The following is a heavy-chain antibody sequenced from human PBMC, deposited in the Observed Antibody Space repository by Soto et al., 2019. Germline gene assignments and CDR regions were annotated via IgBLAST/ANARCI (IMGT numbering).Heavy chain of an antibody. Sequence: KPSETLSLTCAVSGGSISSGGYSWSWIRQPPGKGLEWIGYIYHSGSTYYNPSLKSRVTISVDRSKNQFSLKLTSVTAADTAVYFCVSHRNYIVVSGSFFDYWSQGTLVTVSS. J-gene: IGHJ4*02. CDR2: IYHSGST. CDR3: VSHRNYIVVSGSFFDY. CDR1: GGSISSGGYS. V-gene: IGHV4-30-2*01. D-gene: IGHD6-19*01.